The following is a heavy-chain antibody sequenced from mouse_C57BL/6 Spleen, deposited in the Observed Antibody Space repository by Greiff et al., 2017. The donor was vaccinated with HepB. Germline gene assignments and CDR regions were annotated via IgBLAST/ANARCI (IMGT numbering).Heavy chain of an antibody. Sequence: EVQLVESGPGLVKPSQSLSLTCSVTGYSITSGYYWNWIRQFPGNKLEWMGYISYDGSNNYNPSLKNRISITRDTSKNQFFLKLNSVTTEDTATYYCAREEYSNYVAWFAYWGQGTLVTVSA. CDR3: AREEYSNYVAWFAY. CDR2: ISYDGSN. V-gene: IGHV3-6*01. D-gene: IGHD2-5*01. CDR1: GYSITSGYY. J-gene: IGHJ3*01.